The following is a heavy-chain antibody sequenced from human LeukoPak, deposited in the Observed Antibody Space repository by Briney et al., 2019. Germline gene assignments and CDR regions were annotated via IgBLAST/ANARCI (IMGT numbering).Heavy chain of an antibody. Sequence: ASVKVSCKASGYTFTGYYMHWVRQAPGQGLEWMGWINPNSGGTNYAQKFQGRVTMTRDTSISTAYMELSRLRSDDTAVYYCARSVTSGYSSSWYLVGRSEDFDYWGQGTLVTVSS. J-gene: IGHJ4*02. D-gene: IGHD6-13*01. CDR3: ARSVTSGYSSSWYLVGRSEDFDY. CDR1: GYTFTGYY. V-gene: IGHV1-2*02. CDR2: INPNSGGT.